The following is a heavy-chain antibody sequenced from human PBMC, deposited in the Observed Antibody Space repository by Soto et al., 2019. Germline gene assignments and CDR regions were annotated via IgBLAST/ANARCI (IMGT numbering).Heavy chain of an antibody. CDR3: ARESGYSSSSLGDAFDI. CDR2: IWYDGSNK. Sequence: QVQLVESGGGVVQPGRSLRLSCAASGFTFSSYGMHWVRQAPGKGLXXVAVIWYDGSNKYYADSVKGRFTISRDNSKNTLYXQMNXLRAEDTAVYYCARESGYSSSSLGDAFDIWGQGTMVTVSS. J-gene: IGHJ3*02. CDR1: GFTFSSYG. V-gene: IGHV3-33*01. D-gene: IGHD6-6*01.